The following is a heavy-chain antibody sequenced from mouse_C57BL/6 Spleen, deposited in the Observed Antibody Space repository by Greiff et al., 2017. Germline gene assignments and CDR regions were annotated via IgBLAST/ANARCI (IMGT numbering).Heavy chain of an antibody. CDR2: IDPENGDT. CDR3: TTGLADY. V-gene: IGHV14-4*01. CDR1: GFNIKDDY. D-gene: IGHD3-1*01. J-gene: IGHJ2*01. Sequence: VQLQQSGAELVRPGASVKLSCTASGFNIKDDYMHWVKQRPEQGLEWIGWIDPENGDTEYASKFQGKATITADPSSNTAYLQLSSLTSEDTAVYYCTTGLADYWGQGTTLTVSS.